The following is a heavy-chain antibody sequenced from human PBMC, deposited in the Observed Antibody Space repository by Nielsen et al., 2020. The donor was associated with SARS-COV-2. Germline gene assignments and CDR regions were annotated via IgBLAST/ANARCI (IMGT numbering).Heavy chain of an antibody. J-gene: IGHJ3*02. V-gene: IGHV3-30*03. Sequence: GGSLRLSCAASGFTFSSYGMHWVRQAPGKGLEWVAVISYDGSNKYYADSVKGRFTISRDNSKNTLYLQMNSLRAEDTAVYYWARGGFAAALAFDIWGQGTMVTVS. CDR3: ARGGFAAALAFDI. D-gene: IGHD6-13*01. CDR2: ISYDGSNK. CDR1: GFTFSSYG.